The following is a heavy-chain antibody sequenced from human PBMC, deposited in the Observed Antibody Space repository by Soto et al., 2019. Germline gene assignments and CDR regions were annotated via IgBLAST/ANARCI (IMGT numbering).Heavy chain of an antibody. CDR1: GFTFSSYS. CDR2: ISSSSSTI. V-gene: IGHV3-48*02. D-gene: IGHD3-3*01. CDR3: AREVVIIPYNWFDP. J-gene: IGHJ5*02. Sequence: GGSLRLSCAASGFTFSSYSMNWVRQAPGKGLEWVSYISSSSSTIYYADSVKGRFTISRDNAKNSLYLQMNSLRDEDTAVYYCAREVVIIPYNWFDPWGQGTLVTVSS.